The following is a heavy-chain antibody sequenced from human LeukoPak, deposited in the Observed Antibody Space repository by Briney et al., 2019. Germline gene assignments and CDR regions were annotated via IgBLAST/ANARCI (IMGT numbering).Heavy chain of an antibody. CDR3: ARMDFWSGQLDY. J-gene: IGHJ4*02. Sequence: GGSLRLSCAASGLTVSSNYMSWVRQAPGKGLEWVSVIYSGGSTYYADSVKGRFTIPRDNSKNTLYLQMNSLRAEDTAVYYCARMDFWSGQLDYWGQGTLVTVSS. D-gene: IGHD3-3*01. V-gene: IGHV3-66*02. CDR1: GLTVSSNY. CDR2: IYSGGST.